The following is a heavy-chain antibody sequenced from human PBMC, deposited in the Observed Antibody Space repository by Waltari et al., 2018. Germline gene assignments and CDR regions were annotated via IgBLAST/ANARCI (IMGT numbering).Heavy chain of an antibody. CDR2: IGSKAKNYAT. J-gene: IGHJ1*01. D-gene: IGHD3-3*01. V-gene: IGHV3-73*02. CDR3: ASPYDFWET. Sequence: EVQLVQSGGGLFQPGGSLQVSCAASGFTFSGPNLFWVSPASSTWRERVGRASGKGWEWVGRIGSKAKNYATAYAASVKGRFTISRDDSKNTAYLQMNSLKTEDTAVYYCASPYDFWETWGQGTLVTVSS. CDR1: GFTFSGPN.